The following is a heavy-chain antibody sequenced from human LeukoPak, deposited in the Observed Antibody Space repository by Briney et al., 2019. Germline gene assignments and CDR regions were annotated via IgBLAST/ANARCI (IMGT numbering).Heavy chain of an antibody. V-gene: IGHV4-61*01. D-gene: IGHD3-16*02. J-gene: IGHJ3*02. CDR2: IYYIGST. Sequence: SETLSLTCTVSGYSISSGYFWTWIRQPPGNGLEWIGYIYYIGSTNYNPSLKSRVTISVDTSKNQFSLKLSSVTAADTAVYYCARDGGIGPRGIFDIWGQGTMVTVSS. CDR1: GYSISSGYF. CDR3: ARDGGIGPRGIFDI.